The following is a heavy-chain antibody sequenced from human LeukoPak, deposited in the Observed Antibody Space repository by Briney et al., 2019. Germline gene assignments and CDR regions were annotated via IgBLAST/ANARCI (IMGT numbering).Heavy chain of an antibody. CDR2: ISYDGSNK. J-gene: IGHJ4*02. CDR1: GFTFSSYA. Sequence: GRSLRLFCAASGFTFSSYAMHWVRQAPGKGLEWVAVISYDGSNKYYADSVKGRFTISRDNSKNTLYLQMNSLRAEDTAVYYCARVDVVVPAAFDYWGQGTLVTVSS. V-gene: IGHV3-30*04. CDR3: ARVDVVVPAAFDY. D-gene: IGHD2-2*01.